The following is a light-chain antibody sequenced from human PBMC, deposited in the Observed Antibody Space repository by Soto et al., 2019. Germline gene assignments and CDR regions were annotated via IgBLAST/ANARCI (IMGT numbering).Light chain of an antibody. V-gene: IGKV1-5*01. Sequence: DIQMTQSPSTLSAPIGDRVTITCRASQRISTWLAWYQQKPGKAPKVLIYDASSLESGVPSRFSGSGSGTEFTLTISSLQPDDFATYYCQQYNSYSITFGQGTRLEIK. J-gene: IGKJ5*01. CDR1: QRISTW. CDR3: QQYNSYSIT. CDR2: DAS.